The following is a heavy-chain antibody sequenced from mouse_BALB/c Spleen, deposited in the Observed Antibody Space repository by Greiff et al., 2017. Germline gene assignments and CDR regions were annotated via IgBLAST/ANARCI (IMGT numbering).Heavy chain of an antibody. CDR2: IYHGSGST. J-gene: IGHJ2*01. CDR1: GYTFTSYW. CDR3: TRGDYDYEDY. D-gene: IGHD2-4*01. V-gene: IGHV1S22*01. Sequence: LQQPGSELVRPGASVKLSCKASGYTFTSYWMHWVKQRPGQGLEWIGNIYHGSGSTNYDEKFKSKATLTVDTSSSTAYMQLSSLTSEDSAVYYCTRGDYDYEDYWGQGTTLTVSS.